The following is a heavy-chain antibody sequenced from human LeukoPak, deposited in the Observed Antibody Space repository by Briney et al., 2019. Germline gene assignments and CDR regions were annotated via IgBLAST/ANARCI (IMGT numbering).Heavy chain of an antibody. V-gene: IGHV1-2*02. CDR3: ASRDGPQGGFDY. J-gene: IGHJ4*02. CDR2: INPNSGGT. D-gene: IGHD5-24*01. CDR1: GYTFTGYY. Sequence: ASAKVSCKASGYTFTGYYLHWVRQAPGQGLEWMGWINPNSGGTNYAQKFQGRVTMTRDTSFSAAYMELSRLRSDDTAVYYCASRDGPQGGFDYWGQGTLVTVS.